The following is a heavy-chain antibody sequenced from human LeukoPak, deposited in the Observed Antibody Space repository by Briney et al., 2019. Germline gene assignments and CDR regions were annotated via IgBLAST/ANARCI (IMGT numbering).Heavy chain of an antibody. CDR1: GFTFSSYA. Sequence: GGSLRLSCAASGFTFSSYAMSWVRQAPGKGLEWVSAISGSGGSTYYADSVKGRFTISRDNSKNTLYLQMNSLRAEDTAVYYCAKDPLGDYVWGSYPLNDYWGQGTLVTVSS. V-gene: IGHV3-23*01. J-gene: IGHJ4*02. CDR2: ISGSGGST. CDR3: AKDPLGDYVWGSYPLNDY. D-gene: IGHD3-16*01.